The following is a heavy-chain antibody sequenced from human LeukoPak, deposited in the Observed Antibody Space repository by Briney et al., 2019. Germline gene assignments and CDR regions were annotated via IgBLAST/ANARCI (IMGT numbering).Heavy chain of an antibody. V-gene: IGHV4-39*07. J-gene: IGHJ4*02. CDR2: SGNS. D-gene: IGHD6-19*01. CDR1: GGSISNTGFY. CDR3: ARTYSSGGD. Sequence: PSETLSLTCTVSGGSISNTGFYWEWIRQPPGKGLEWIGSSGNSYYNPSLKSRVTISVDTSRNQFSLKLTSVTAADTAVYYCARTYSSGGDWGQGTLVTVSS.